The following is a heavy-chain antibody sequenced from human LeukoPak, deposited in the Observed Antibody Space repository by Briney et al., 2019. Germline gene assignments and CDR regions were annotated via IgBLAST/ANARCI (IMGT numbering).Heavy chain of an antibody. CDR3: AKSEDGAPVDY. V-gene: IGHV3-33*06. CDR1: GFTFSSYG. D-gene: IGHD4-17*01. CDR2: IWYDGSNK. J-gene: IGHJ4*02. Sequence: PGRSLRLSRAASGFTFSSYGMHWVRQAPGKGLEWVAVIWYDGSNKYYADSVKGRFTISRDNSKNTLYLQMNSLRAEDTAVYYCAKSEDGAPVDYWGQGTLVTVSS.